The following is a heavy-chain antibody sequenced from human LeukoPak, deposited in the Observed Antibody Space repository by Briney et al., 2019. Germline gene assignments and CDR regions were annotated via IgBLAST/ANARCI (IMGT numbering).Heavy chain of an antibody. CDR3: ARHLIVAAAGSDAFDI. Sequence: SETLSLTCTVSGGSISSYYWSWTRQPPGKGLEWTGYIYYSGSTNYNPSLKSRVTISVDTSKNQFSLKLSSVTAADTAVYYRARHLIVAAAGSDAFDIWGQGTMVTVSS. J-gene: IGHJ3*02. V-gene: IGHV4-59*08. CDR2: IYYSGST. D-gene: IGHD6-13*01. CDR1: GGSISSYY.